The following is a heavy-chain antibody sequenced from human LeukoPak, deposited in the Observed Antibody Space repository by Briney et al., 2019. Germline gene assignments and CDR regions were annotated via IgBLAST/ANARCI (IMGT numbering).Heavy chain of an antibody. Sequence: GSSVTVSCTASGYTFTSYYMHWVRQAPGQGLEWMGIINPSGGSTSYAQKFQGRVTMTRDTSTSTVYMELSSLRSEDTAVYYCAINGYCGGDCYSDYYYGMDVWGQGTTVTVSS. CDR3: AINGYCGGDCYSDYYYGMDV. CDR2: INPSGGST. V-gene: IGHV1-46*01. J-gene: IGHJ6*02. CDR1: GYTFTSYY. D-gene: IGHD2-21*02.